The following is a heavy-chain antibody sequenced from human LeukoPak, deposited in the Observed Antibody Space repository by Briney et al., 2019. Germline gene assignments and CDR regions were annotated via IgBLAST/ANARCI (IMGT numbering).Heavy chain of an antibody. V-gene: IGHV3-74*01. D-gene: IGHD3-22*01. CDR1: EFTFSAYW. CDR3: ARTKDPYYYDSSGGLDY. J-gene: IGHJ4*02. Sequence: GGSLRLSCAASEFTFSAYWMHWVRQAPGKGLVWVSRIRGDGSMTNYADSVKGRFTISRDNSKNTLYLQMNSLRAEDTAVYYCARTKDPYYYDSSGGLDYWGQGTLVTVSS. CDR2: IRGDGSMT.